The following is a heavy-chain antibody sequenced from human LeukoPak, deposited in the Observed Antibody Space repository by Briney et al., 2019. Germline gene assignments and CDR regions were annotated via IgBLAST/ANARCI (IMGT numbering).Heavy chain of an antibody. J-gene: IGHJ5*02. Sequence: SETLSLTCTVSGYSISSGYYWGWIRQPPGKGLECIGSIYHSGSTYYNPSLKSRVTISVDTSKNQFSLKLSSVTAADTAVYYCARAAVAAALNGFDPWGQGTLVTVSS. V-gene: IGHV4-38-2*02. CDR3: ARAAVAAALNGFDP. CDR2: IYHSGST. D-gene: IGHD2-2*01. CDR1: GYSISSGYY.